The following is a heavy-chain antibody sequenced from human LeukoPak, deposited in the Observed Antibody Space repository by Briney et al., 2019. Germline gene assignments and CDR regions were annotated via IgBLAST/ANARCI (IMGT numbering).Heavy chain of an antibody. Sequence: GGSLRLSCAASGFTFSSYSMNWVRQAPGKGLECVSSISSSSSIYYADSVKGRFTISRDDAKNSLYLQMNSLRAEDTAVYYCARTATDTGEFDYWGQGTLVTVSS. V-gene: IGHV3-21*01. CDR3: ARTATDTGEFDY. D-gene: IGHD6-13*01. J-gene: IGHJ4*02. CDR2: ISSSSSI. CDR1: GFTFSSYS.